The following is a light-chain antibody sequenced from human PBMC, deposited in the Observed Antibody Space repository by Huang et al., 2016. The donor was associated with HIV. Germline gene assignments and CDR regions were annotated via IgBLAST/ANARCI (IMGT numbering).Light chain of an antibody. CDR1: QSINYY. J-gene: IGKJ4*01. Sequence: DIQMTQSPSSLSASVGDRVTITCRASQSINYYLNWYQQKPGKAPKLLIYAASSLQSGVPSRFSGIGSRTDFTLTISSLQPEDFATYYSQQSYSTPALTFGGGTQVEIK. V-gene: IGKV1-39*01. CDR3: QQSYSTPALT. CDR2: AAS.